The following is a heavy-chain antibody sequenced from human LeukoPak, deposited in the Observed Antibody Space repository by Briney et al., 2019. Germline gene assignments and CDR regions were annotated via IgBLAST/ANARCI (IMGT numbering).Heavy chain of an antibody. CDR3: AKDTYGDYSLFDY. J-gene: IGHJ4*02. CDR2: ISGSGGST. D-gene: IGHD4-17*01. CDR1: GGSISSSN. V-gene: IGHV3-23*01. Sequence: ETLSLTCAVSGGSISSSNWWSWVRPAPGKGLEWVSAISGSGGSTYYADSVKGRFTISRDNSKNTLFLQMNSLRAEDTAVYYCAKDTYGDYSLFDYWGQGTLVTVSS.